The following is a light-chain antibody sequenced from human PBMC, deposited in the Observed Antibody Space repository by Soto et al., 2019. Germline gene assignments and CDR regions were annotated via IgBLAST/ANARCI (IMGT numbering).Light chain of an antibody. V-gene: IGLV1-40*01. Sequence: QLVLTQPPSVSGAPGQRVTISCTGSSSNIGAGYDVHWYQQLPGRAPKLLIYNNNNRPSGVPDRFSASKSGTSASLAITGLQAEDEADYYCQSHDSSLSGSGEFGGGTKVTVL. CDR2: NNN. J-gene: IGLJ2*01. CDR3: QSHDSSLSGSGE. CDR1: SSNIGAGYD.